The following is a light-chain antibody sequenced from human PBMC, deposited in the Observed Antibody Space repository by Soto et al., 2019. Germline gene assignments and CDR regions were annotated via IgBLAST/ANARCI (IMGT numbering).Light chain of an antibody. CDR3: SSYTSSSPLVL. CDR2: EVN. J-gene: IGLJ2*01. Sequence: QSALTQPASVSGSPGQSITISCTGSTSDVGGYDYVSWYQQHPDKAPKVMIYEVNNRPSGVSNRFSGSKSGNTASLTISGLQAEDEADYYCSSYTSSSPLVLFGGGTKLTVL. V-gene: IGLV2-14*01. CDR1: TSDVGGYDY.